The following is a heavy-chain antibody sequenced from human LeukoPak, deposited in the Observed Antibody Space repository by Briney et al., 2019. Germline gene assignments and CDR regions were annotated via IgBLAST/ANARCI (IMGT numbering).Heavy chain of an antibody. CDR1: GFTFSSYT. CDR3: AKDGRRSSLP. V-gene: IGHV3-23*01. J-gene: IGHJ4*02. CDR2: ITSNGGNT. D-gene: IGHD6-13*01. Sequence: GGSLRLSCTGSGFTFSSYTLHWVRQAPGKGPEWVSAITSNGGNTDYADSVKGRFTISRDNSKNTLSLQMNSLRAEDTAVYYCAKDGRRSSLPWGQGTLVTVSS.